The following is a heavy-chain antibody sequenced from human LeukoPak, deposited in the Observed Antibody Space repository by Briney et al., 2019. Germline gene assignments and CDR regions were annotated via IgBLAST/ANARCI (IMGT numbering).Heavy chain of an antibody. CDR1: GGSISSYY. V-gene: IGHV4-59*01. Sequence: SETLSLTCTVSGGSISSYYWSWIRQPPGKGLEWIGYIYYSGSTNYNPSLKSRVTISVDTSKNQFSLKLSSVTAADTAVYYCASHPLADIVVVPAARNWFDPWGQGTLVTVSS. CDR2: IYYSGST. J-gene: IGHJ5*02. CDR3: ASHPLADIVVVPAARNWFDP. D-gene: IGHD2-2*01.